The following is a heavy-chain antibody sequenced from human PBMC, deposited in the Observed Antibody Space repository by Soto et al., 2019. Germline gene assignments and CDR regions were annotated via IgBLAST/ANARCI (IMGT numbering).Heavy chain of an antibody. Sequence: ASETLSLTCTVSGGSSSSYYWSWIRQPPGKGLEWIGYIYYSGSTNYNPSLKSRVTISVDTSKNQFSLKLSSVTAADTAVYYCARVPGYSSSWRGYYGMDVWGQGTTVTVSS. CDR2: IYYSGST. V-gene: IGHV4-59*01. CDR3: ARVPGYSSSWRGYYGMDV. CDR1: GGSSSSYY. J-gene: IGHJ6*02. D-gene: IGHD6-13*01.